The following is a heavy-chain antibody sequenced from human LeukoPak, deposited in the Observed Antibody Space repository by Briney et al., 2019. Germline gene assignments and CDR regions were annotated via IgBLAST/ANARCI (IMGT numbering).Heavy chain of an antibody. CDR3: AREVVAAAGTVDY. J-gene: IGHJ4*02. Sequence: PSETLSLTCTVSGGSISSSSYSWGWIRQPPGKGLEWIGSIYYPGNTYYNPSLKSRVTISVDTSKNQFSLKLSSVTAADTAVYYCAREVVAAAGTVDYWGQGTLVTVSS. D-gene: IGHD6-13*01. CDR1: GGSISSSSYS. V-gene: IGHV4-39*07. CDR2: IYYPGNT.